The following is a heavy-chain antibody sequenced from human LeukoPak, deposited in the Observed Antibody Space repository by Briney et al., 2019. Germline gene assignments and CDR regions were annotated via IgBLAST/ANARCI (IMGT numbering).Heavy chain of an antibody. CDR2: IYYTGST. Sequence: SETLSLTCSASGGSINTYYWSWIRQTPGKGLEWIDFIYYTGSTNYNPSLKSRVTMSVDTSKSQFSLKLTSVTAADTALYYCARGANRLDSWGRGTLVTVSS. J-gene: IGHJ4*02. CDR1: GGSINTYY. D-gene: IGHD1-14*01. V-gene: IGHV4-59*12. CDR3: ARGANRLDS.